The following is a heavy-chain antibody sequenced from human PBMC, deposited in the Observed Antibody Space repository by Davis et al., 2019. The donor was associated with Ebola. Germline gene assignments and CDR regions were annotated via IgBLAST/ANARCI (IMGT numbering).Heavy chain of an antibody. CDR2: IDPSDSYT. CDR3: ARGYGGNSYSFDY. D-gene: IGHD4-23*01. J-gene: IGHJ4*02. CDR1: GYSFTSYW. V-gene: IGHV5-10-1*01. Sequence: GGSLRLSCKGSGYSFTSYWISWVRQMPGKGLEWMGRIDPSDSYTNYSPSFQGHVTISADKSISTAYLQWSSLKTSDTAMYYCARGYGGNSYSFDYWGQGTLVTVSS.